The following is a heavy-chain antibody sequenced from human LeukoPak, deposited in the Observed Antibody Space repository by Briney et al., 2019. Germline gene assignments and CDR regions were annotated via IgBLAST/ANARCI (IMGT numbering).Heavy chain of an antibody. CDR1: GGSISSGGYY. J-gene: IGHJ4*02. CDR3: ARGGRVHYYFDY. CDR2: IYHSGST. Sequence: SETLSLTCTVSGGSISSGGYYWSWIRQPPGKGLEWIGYIYHSGSTYYNPSLKSRVTISVDTSKNQFSLKLRFVTAADTAVYYCARGGRVHYYFDYWGQGALVTVSS. V-gene: IGHV4-30-2*01.